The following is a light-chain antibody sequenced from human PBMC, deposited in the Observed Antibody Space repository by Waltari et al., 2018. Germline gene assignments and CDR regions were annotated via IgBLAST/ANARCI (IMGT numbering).Light chain of an antibody. V-gene: IGKV3-20*01. CDR1: QSVTSIS. J-gene: IGKJ4*01. Sequence: ASQSVTSISLTCYRKKLGQAPRLLFYGTSSRATGIPDDFSGSGSGTDFTLTISRLEPENFAVYYCQQYDGEVVTFGGGTKVEI. CDR3: QQYDGEVVT. CDR2: GTS.